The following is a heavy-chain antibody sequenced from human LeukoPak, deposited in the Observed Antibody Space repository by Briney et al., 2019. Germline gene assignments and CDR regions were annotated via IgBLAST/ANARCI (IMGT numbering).Heavy chain of an antibody. CDR3: ARLYYDFWSGYSPFGYGMDV. CDR2: ISGSGDST. CDR1: GFIFSSYA. D-gene: IGHD3-3*01. V-gene: IGHV3-23*01. J-gene: IGHJ6*02. Sequence: GGSLRLSCAASGFIFSSYAMSWVRQAPGKGLEWVSAISGSGDSTYYADSVKGRFTISRDNSKNTVFLQMNNLRAEDTAVYYCARLYYDFWSGYSPFGYGMDVWGQGTTVTVSS.